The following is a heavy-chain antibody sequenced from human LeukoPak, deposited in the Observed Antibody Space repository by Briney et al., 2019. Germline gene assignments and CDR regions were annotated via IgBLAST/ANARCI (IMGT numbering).Heavy chain of an antibody. CDR2: IKDDGSTT. J-gene: IGHJ4*02. CDR1: GSTFGGRL. V-gene: IGHV3-74*01. Sequence: GGSLRLSCAVSGSTFGGRLMHWVRQAPGKGLVWAALIKDDGSTTNYADSVKGRFTASRDDAKNTVYLQMSSLRAEDTAVYYCHPLAFVTNWGQGTLVTVSS. CDR3: HPLAFVTN. D-gene: IGHD2-8*01.